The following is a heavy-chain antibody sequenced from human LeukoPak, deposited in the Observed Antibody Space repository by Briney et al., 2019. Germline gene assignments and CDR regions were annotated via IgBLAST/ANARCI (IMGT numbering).Heavy chain of an antibody. D-gene: IGHD5-12*01. CDR3: ARVPYGGYWFDP. V-gene: IGHV1-69*13. CDR2: IIPIFGTA. CDR1: GGTFSSYA. J-gene: IGHJ5*02. Sequence: SVKVSCKASGGTFSSYAISWVRQAPGQGLEWMGGIIPIFGTANYAQKFQGRVTITADESTSTAYMELSSQRSEDTAVYYCARVPYGGYWFDPWGQGTLVTVSS.